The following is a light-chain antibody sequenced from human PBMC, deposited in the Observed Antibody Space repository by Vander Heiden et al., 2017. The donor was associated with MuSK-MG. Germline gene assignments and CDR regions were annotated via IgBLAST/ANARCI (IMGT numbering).Light chain of an antibody. Sequence: DIQITQSPSSLPASVGDSVTITCRARQSISSYLNWYQQKPGKATKLLIDAASSLQSGVPSSCSGGGSRTDCTLTISSLHPDDFATYSWQQSYSTPLTFDGGTKVEIK. CDR2: AAS. CDR3: QQSYSTPLT. V-gene: IGKV1-39*01. CDR1: QSISSY. J-gene: IGKJ4*01.